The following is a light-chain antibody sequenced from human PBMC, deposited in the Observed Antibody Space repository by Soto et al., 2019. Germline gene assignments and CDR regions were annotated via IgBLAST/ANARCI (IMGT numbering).Light chain of an antibody. Sequence: DIVLTQSPATLSLSPGERATLSCRASQSVGSSLAWFQQKPGQAPRLLIYDASNRATGIPARFSGSGSGIDFTLTISSLEPEDFAVYYCQQRSNLLTFGVGTKVEIK. CDR3: QQRSNLLT. CDR2: DAS. CDR1: QSVGSS. J-gene: IGKJ4*01. V-gene: IGKV3-11*01.